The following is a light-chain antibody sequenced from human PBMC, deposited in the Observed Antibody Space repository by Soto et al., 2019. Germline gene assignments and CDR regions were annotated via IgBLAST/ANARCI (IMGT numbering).Light chain of an antibody. J-gene: IGKJ4*01. V-gene: IGKV3-20*01. CDR2: DVS. CDR3: QQYSSSPLT. Sequence: EIVLTQSPGTLSVSPGNRATLSCRASQSVGSSSFAWYQQKPGQAPSLLRYDVSSRATGIPDWCSGSGSGTDFTVTISRLATEDFAVYYCQQYSSSPLTFGGGTKVEIK. CDR1: QSVGSSS.